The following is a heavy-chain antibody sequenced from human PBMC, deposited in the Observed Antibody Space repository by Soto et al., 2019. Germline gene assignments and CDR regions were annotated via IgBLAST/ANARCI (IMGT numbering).Heavy chain of an antibody. CDR3: ARRYTAGWTSFDY. J-gene: IGHJ4*02. CDR1: GRSSSSYA. Sequence: KRRVASVKVSCQASGRSSSSYATSQVRPAPGQGLEWMGGIIPIFGTANYAQKFQGRVTITADNSKNTLNLHMTSLRPEDTAVYYCARRYTAGWTSFDYWGQGTLVTVSS. D-gene: IGHD6-19*01. CDR2: IIPIFGTA. V-gene: IGHV1-69*06.